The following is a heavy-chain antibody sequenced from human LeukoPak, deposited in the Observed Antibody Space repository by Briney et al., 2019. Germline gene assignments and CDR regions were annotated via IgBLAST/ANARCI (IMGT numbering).Heavy chain of an antibody. V-gene: IGHV3-30*03. J-gene: IGHJ4*02. D-gene: IGHD6-13*01. CDR2: ISFDGSNK. CDR1: RFTFSNFG. Sequence: GGSLRLSCAASRFTFSNFGMNWVRQAPGKGLEWVAVISFDGSNKYYGDSVKGRFTISRDNSKNTLYLEMNSLRPEDTAVYYRARAPPYSSSWPLGCWGQGTLVTVSS. CDR3: ARAPPYSSSWPLGC.